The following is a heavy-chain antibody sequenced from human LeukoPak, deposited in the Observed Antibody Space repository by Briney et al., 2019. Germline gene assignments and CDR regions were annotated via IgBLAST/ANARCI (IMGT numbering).Heavy chain of an antibody. V-gene: IGHV4-34*01. J-gene: IGHJ4*02. CDR1: GGSFSGYY. Sequence: SETLSLTCAVYGGSFSGYYWSWIRQPQGKGLEWIGEINHSGSTNYNPSLKSRVTISVDTSKNQFSLKLSSVTAADTAVYYCARGIQLWPYWGQGTLVTVSS. CDR2: INHSGST. D-gene: IGHD5-18*01. CDR3: ARGIQLWPY.